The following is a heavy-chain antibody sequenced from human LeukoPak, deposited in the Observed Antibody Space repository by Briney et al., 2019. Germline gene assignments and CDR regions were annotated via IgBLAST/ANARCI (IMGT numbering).Heavy chain of an antibody. CDR3: AKEGYSYSPAGYYYYYYMDV. V-gene: IGHV3-7*01. CDR2: IREDGNEK. Sequence: GGSLRLSCAATGFTFRKHWMSWVRQTVGKGLECVAKIREDGNEKHYVDSVKGRFTISRDNAKNSLFLQMNNLRAEDTAVYYCAKEGYSYSPAGYYYYYYMDVWGKGTTVTISS. D-gene: IGHD3-10*01. CDR1: GFTFRKHW. J-gene: IGHJ6*03.